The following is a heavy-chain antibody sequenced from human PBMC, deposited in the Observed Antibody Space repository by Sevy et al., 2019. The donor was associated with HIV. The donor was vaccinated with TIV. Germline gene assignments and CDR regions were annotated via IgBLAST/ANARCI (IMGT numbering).Heavy chain of an antibody. D-gene: IGHD5-12*01. CDR1: GYDFANNW. J-gene: IGHJ5*02. CDR3: ARPVGYAAS. CDR2: IYPGDSDT. V-gene: IGHV5-51*01. Sequence: GESLKISCRASGYDFANNWIGWVRQMPGEGLEGMGIIYPGDSDTRYTPSFEGRVTTAADKSVNTAYLQWSSLKAPDTATYYCARPVGYAASWGQGTLVTVSS.